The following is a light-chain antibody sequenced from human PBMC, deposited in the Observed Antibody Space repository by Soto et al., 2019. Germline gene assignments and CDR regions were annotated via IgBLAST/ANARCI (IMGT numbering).Light chain of an antibody. CDR2: SND. J-gene: IGLJ1*01. Sequence: QSVLTQPPSASGTPGQMVTFSCSGSSSNIASNTVNWYQQLPGTAPKLLIYSNDQRPSGVPDRFSASKSGTSASLAISGLKSEDEADYYCASWDDSLNGHVFGTGSKVTVL. CDR1: SSNIASNT. V-gene: IGLV1-44*01. CDR3: ASWDDSLNGHV.